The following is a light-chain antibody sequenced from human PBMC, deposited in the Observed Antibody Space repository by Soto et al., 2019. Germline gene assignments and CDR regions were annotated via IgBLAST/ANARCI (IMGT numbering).Light chain of an antibody. J-gene: IGLJ2*01. CDR2: EGS. Sequence: QAVLTQPASGSGAHGDAITISCTGTSSDVGSYNLVSWYQQHPGKAPKLMIYEGSKRPSGVSNRFSGSKSGNTASLTISGLQAEDEADYYCCSYAGSRVFGGGTKVTVL. CDR1: SSDVGSYNL. V-gene: IGLV2-23*01. CDR3: CSYAGSRV.